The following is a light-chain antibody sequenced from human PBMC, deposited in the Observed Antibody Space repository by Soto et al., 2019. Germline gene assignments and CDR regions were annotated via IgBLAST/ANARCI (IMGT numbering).Light chain of an antibody. J-gene: IGLJ1*01. CDR2: EVS. Sequence: QSVLTQPASVSGSPGQSITMSCTGTSSDVGGYDYVSWYQQHPGEVPKLIIFEVSSRPAWISNRFSASKSGNTASLTISGLQAEDEADYYCSSYTTSISYVFGTGTKVTVL. CDR1: SSDVGGYDY. CDR3: SSYTTSISYV. V-gene: IGLV2-14*01.